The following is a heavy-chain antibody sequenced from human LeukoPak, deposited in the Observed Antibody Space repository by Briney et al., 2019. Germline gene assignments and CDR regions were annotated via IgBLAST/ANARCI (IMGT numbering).Heavy chain of an antibody. CDR2: ISDSGANT. J-gene: IGHJ2*01. D-gene: IGHD6-19*01. CDR1: GFTFSTYA. CDR3: AKSMTLQWRGFFDL. Sequence: GSLRLSCAASGFTFSTYAMSWVRQAPGKGLEWVSTISDSGANTYYADSVRGRFTISRDNSKNTLYLQKNSLRADDTAIYYCAKSMTLQWRGFFDLWGRGTHVTVSS. V-gene: IGHV3-23*01.